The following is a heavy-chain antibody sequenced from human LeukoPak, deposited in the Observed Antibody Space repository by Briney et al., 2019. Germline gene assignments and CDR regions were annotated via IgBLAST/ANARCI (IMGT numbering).Heavy chain of an antibody. CDR1: GYSISSGYY. V-gene: IGHV4-38-2*01. J-gene: IGHJ4*02. CDR2: IYHSGST. Sequence: SGTLSLTCAVSGYSISSGYYWGWIRQPPGKGLEWIGSIYHSGSTYYNPSLKSRVTISVDTSKNQFSLKLSSVTAADTAVYYCAISGGEKYYDILTGYYNADEPSDYWGQGTLVTVSS. CDR3: AISGGEKYYDILTGYYNADEPSDY. D-gene: IGHD3-9*01.